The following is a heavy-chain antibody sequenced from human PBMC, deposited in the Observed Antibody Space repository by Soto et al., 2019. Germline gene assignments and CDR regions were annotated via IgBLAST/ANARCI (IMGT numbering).Heavy chain of an antibody. CDR1: GYTFTSYD. CDR2: MNPNSGNT. Sequence: ASVKVSCKASGYTFTSYDINWVRQATGQGLEWMGWMNPNSGNTGYAQKFQGRVTMTRNTSISTAYMELSSLRSEDTAVYYCARGRVGYCSSTSCYGVSPPAYWGQGTLVTVSS. V-gene: IGHV1-8*01. D-gene: IGHD2-2*01. J-gene: IGHJ4*02. CDR3: ARGRVGYCSSTSCYGVSPPAY.